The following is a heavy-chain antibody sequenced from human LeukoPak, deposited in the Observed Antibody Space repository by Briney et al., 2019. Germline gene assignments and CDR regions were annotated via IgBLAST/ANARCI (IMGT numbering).Heavy chain of an antibody. J-gene: IGHJ4*02. CDR1: GFTFSSYG. D-gene: IGHD4-17*01. Sequence: GGSLRLSCAASGFTFSSYGMHWVRQAPGKGLEWVAVISYDGSNKYYADSVKGRFTISRDNSKNTLYLQMNSLRAEDTAVYYCAKVLSVTTPSFGYWGQGTLVTVSS. CDR3: AKVLSVTTPSFGY. CDR2: ISYDGSNK. V-gene: IGHV3-30*18.